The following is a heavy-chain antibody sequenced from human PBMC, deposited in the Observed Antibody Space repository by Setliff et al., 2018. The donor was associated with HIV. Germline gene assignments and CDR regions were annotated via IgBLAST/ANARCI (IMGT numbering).Heavy chain of an antibody. CDR2: INTVNGNT. CDR1: GYTFTRNA. V-gene: IGHV1-3*04. J-gene: IGHJ5*01. D-gene: IGHD2-2*01. Sequence: ASVKVSCKASGYTFTRNAMHWVRQAPGQRLEWMGWINTVNGNTKYSQKFQSRVTITRDTSATTAFMELSSLTSEDTAVYYCARDGCDSNRCYVYNWFDPWGQGTMVTVSS. CDR3: ARDGCDSNRCYVYNWFDP.